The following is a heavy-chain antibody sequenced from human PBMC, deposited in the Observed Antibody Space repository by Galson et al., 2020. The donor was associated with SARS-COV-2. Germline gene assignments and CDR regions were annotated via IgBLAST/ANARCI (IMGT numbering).Heavy chain of an antibody. CDR3: ARGYYDYFGMNV. CDR1: GLDVGTNF. D-gene: IGHD3-10*01. CDR2: IYSDGST. V-gene: IGHV3-53*01. J-gene: IGHJ6*02. Sequence: GGSLRLSCAISGLDVGTNFMNWVRQAPGKGLEWVSTIYSDGSTHCAEPVKGRFTISRDTSKNTLSLEMNTLRVEDTAVYYCARGYYDYFGMNVWGPGTTVIVSS.